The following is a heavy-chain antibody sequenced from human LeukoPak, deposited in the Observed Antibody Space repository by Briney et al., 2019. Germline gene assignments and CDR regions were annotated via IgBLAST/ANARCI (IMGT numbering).Heavy chain of an antibody. Sequence: GGSLRLSCAASGFTFSSYTMNWVRQAPGKGLEWVSCISSSSTYIFYADSVKGRFTISRDNSKNTLYLQMNSLRAEDTAVYYCAKVTYDYLWGSFETWGQGTLVTVSS. CDR2: ISSSSTYI. J-gene: IGHJ5*02. D-gene: IGHD3-16*01. V-gene: IGHV3-21*04. CDR1: GFTFSSYT. CDR3: AKVTYDYLWGSFET.